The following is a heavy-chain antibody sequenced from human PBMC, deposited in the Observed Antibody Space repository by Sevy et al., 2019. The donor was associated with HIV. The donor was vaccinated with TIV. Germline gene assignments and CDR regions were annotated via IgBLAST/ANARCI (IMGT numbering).Heavy chain of an antibody. CDR1: GFTFSSYG. D-gene: IGHD7-27*01. V-gene: IGHV3-30*02. Sequence: GGSLRLSCAASGFTFSSYGMHWVRQAPGKGLEWVAFIRYDGSNKYYAYSVKGRFTISRDNSKNTLYLQMNSLRAEDTAVYYCAKVKNWGPSYDYYYGMDVWGQGTTVTVSS. CDR2: IRYDGSNK. CDR3: AKVKNWGPSYDYYYGMDV. J-gene: IGHJ6*02.